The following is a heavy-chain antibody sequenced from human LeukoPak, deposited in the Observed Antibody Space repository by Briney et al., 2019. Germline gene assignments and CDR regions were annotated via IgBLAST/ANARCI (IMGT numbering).Heavy chain of an antibody. D-gene: IGHD2-2*01. J-gene: IGHJ4*02. CDR2: IYPGDSVT. CDR1: GYNFTNYW. Sequence: GESLKISCKGSGYNFTNYWIGWVRQMPGKGLEWMGIIYPGDSVTRYRPSFQGQVTISADKSISTTHLQWSSLKASDTAMYYCATGRSSAAMDSFDYWGQGTLVTVSS. V-gene: IGHV5-51*01. CDR3: ATGRSSAAMDSFDY.